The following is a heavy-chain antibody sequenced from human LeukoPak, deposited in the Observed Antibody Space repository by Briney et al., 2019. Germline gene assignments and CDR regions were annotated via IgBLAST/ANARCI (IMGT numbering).Heavy chain of an antibody. CDR1: GFTFSSYG. D-gene: IGHD3-10*01. J-gene: IGHJ4*02. CDR2: IRYDGSNK. CDR3: VRDVGAVRGEVYFDY. Sequence: PWGSLRLSCAASGFTFSSYGMHWVRQAPGKGLEWVAFIRYDGSNKYYADSVKGRFTISRDNTKNLLYLEMNSLRAEDTAMYFCVRDVGAVRGEVYFDYWGQGTLVTVSS. V-gene: IGHV3-30*02.